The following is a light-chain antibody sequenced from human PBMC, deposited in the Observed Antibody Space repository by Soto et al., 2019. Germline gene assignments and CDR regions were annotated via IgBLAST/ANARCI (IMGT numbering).Light chain of an antibody. J-gene: IGKJ1*01. CDR1: QSVSSN. CDR3: QQYNNWPRT. Sequence: EIVMTQSPATLSVSPGERATLSCRASQSVSSNLAWYQQKPGQAPRLLIYGASTRATGIPARFSGSGSGTEFPPNISSLQSEDFAVYYCQQYNNWPRTFGQGTKVEIK. V-gene: IGKV3-15*01. CDR2: GAS.